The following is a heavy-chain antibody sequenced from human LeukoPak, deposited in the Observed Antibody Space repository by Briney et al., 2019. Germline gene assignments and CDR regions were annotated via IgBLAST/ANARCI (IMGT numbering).Heavy chain of an antibody. J-gene: IGHJ4*02. D-gene: IGHD2-15*01. CDR1: GFTVSSNY. CDR2: IYSGGST. CDR3: ASEVVVAATFDY. Sequence: GGSLRLSCAASGFTVSSNYMSWVRQAPGKRLEWVSVIYSGGSTYYADSVKGRFTISRDNSKNTLYLQMNSLRAEDTAVYYCASEVVVAATFDYWGQGTLVTVSS. V-gene: IGHV3-53*01.